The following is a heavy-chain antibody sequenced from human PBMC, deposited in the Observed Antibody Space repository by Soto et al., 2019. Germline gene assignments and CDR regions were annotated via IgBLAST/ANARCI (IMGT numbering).Heavy chain of an antibody. CDR3: ARDRADYYYGSGPFDP. CDR2: ISYDGSNK. Sequence: PGGSLRLSCAASGFTFSSYAMHWVRQAPGKGLEWVAVISYDGSNKYYADSVKGRFTISRDNSKNTLYLQMNGLRAEDTAEYYCARDRADYYYGSGPFDPWGQGTLVTVSS. V-gene: IGHV3-30-3*01. CDR1: GFTFSSYA. J-gene: IGHJ5*02. D-gene: IGHD3-10*01.